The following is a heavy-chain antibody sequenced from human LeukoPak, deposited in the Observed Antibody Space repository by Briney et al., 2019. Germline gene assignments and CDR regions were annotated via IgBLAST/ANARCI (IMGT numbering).Heavy chain of an antibody. CDR3: ARSHYDFWSGSLYYFDY. Sequence: PGGSLRLSCAASGFTFSSYSMNWVRQAPGKGLEWVSSISSSSSYIYYADSVKGRFTISRDNAKNSLYLQMNSLRAEDTAVYYCARSHYDFWSGSLYYFDYWGQGTLVTVSS. V-gene: IGHV3-21*01. J-gene: IGHJ4*02. CDR2: ISSSSSYI. CDR1: GFTFSSYS. D-gene: IGHD3-3*01.